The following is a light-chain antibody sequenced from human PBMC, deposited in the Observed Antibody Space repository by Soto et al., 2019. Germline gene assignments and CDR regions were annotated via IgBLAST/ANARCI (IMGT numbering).Light chain of an antibody. J-gene: IGKJ2*01. CDR2: NAF. CDR1: QSVSTN. V-gene: IGKV3-15*01. Sequence: EIEMTQSPATLPASPGERATLSCRASQSVSTNLAWYQKKPGQAPRLLIYNAFTRATGIAARFSGSGSGTDFTLTNISLQSEASAVYYCQQFNKRPPFTFGQGTMLETK. CDR3: QQFNKRPPFT.